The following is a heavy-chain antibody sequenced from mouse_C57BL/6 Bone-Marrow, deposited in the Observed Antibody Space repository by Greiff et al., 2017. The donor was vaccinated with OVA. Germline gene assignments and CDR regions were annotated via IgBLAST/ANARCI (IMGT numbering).Heavy chain of an antibody. CDR2: IWSGGST. D-gene: IGHD2-3*01. Sequence: QVQLQQSGPGLVQPSQSLSITCTVSGFSLTSYGVHWVRQSPGKGLEWLGVIWSGGSTDYNAAFISRLSISKDNSKSQVFFKMNSLQADDTAIYYCARDGYYVEFAYWGQGTLVTVSA. J-gene: IGHJ3*01. CDR3: ARDGYYVEFAY. V-gene: IGHV2-2*01. CDR1: GFSLTSYG.